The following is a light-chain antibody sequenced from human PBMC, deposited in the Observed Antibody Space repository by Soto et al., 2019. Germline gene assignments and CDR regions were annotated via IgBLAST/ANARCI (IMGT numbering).Light chain of an antibody. V-gene: IGKV1-5*03. CDR1: QSISSW. Sequence: DIQMTQSPSTLSASVGDRVTITCRASQSISSWLAWYQQKPGKAPKLLIYKASSLESGVPSRFSGSGSGTXXXXXXXSXQPDDFATYYCQQYNSYSPGRTFGQGTKLEIK. J-gene: IGKJ2*02. CDR2: KAS. CDR3: QQYNSYSPGRT.